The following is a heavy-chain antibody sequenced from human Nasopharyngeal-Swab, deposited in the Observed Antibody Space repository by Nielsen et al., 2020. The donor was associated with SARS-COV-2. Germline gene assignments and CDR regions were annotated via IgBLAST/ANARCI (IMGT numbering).Heavy chain of an antibody. CDR2: IYHSGST. Sequence: TEPLSLTCAVPAYSISRGYSCGWIRQPPGKGLEWIGSIYHSGSTYYNPSLKSRVTISVDTSNNQFSLKLRSVTAAATAVDYCARHIDYCGYHFPYYFDYWGQGTLVTVSS. CDR1: AYSISRGYS. CDR3: ARHIDYCGYHFPYYFDY. J-gene: IGHJ4*02. V-gene: IGHV4-38-2*01. D-gene: IGHD5-12*01.